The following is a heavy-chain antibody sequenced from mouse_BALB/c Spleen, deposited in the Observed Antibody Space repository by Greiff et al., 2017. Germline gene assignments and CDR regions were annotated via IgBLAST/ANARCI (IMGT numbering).Heavy chain of an antibody. J-gene: IGHJ3*01. Sequence: LVESGAELMKPGASVKISCKATGYTFSSYWIEWVKQRPGHGLEWIGEILPGSGSTNYNEKFKGKATFTADTSSNTAYMQLSSLTSEDSAVYYCARGWNYGSSYPFAYWGQGTLVTVSA. D-gene: IGHD1-1*01. CDR3: ARGWNYGSSYPFAY. CDR2: ILPGSGST. CDR1: GYTFSSYW. V-gene: IGHV1-9*01.